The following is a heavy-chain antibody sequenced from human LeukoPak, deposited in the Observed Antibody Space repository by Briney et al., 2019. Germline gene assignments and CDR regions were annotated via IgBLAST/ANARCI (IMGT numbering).Heavy chain of an antibody. CDR3: AKDSAFRYSSGCFDY. Sequence: GGSLRLSCAASGFTFSIYWMSWVRQAPGKGLEWVANIKQDGSEKYYVDSVKGRFTISRDNAKNSLYLQMNSLRAEDTALYYCAKDSAFRYSSGCFDYWGQGTLVTVSS. D-gene: IGHD6-19*01. CDR2: IKQDGSEK. CDR1: GFTFSIYW. V-gene: IGHV3-7*03. J-gene: IGHJ4*02.